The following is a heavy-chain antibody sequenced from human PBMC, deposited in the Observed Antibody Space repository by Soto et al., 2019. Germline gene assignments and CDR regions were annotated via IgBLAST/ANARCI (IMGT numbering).Heavy chain of an antibody. CDR1: GFTFRNYD. V-gene: IGHV3-13*05. Sequence: EVQLVESGGGLVQPGGSLRLSCEASGFTFRNYDMHWVRQGTGKGLEWVSGISAAGDPDYADSVEGRFTIPRENAQNSFFLQMNSRRVGDTAVYYCARTDRDFYGLDVWGQGTTVIVSS. J-gene: IGHJ6*02. CDR3: ARTDRDFYGLDV. CDR2: ISAAGDP.